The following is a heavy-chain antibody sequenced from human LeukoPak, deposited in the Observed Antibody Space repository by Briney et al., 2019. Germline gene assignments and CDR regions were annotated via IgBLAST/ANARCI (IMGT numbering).Heavy chain of an antibody. J-gene: IGHJ4*02. Sequence: TETLSLTCTVSGGSISSNSYYWGWIRQPPGKGLEWIGSIYYSGSTYSNPSLKSRVTISLDTSKNQFSLKLSSVTAADTAVYYCARGRPYYDILTGYYSSYYFDYWGQGTLVTVSS. V-gene: IGHV4-39*01. CDR3: ARGRPYYDILTGYYSSYYFDY. CDR1: GGSISSNSYY. CDR2: IYYSGST. D-gene: IGHD3-9*01.